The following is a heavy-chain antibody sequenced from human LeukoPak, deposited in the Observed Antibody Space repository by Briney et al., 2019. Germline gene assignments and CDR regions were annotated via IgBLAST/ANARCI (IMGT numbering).Heavy chain of an antibody. CDR1: GYTFTSYG. CDR3: ARDFSPIVVVPAAVDY. CDR2: ISAYNGNT. D-gene: IGHD2-2*01. J-gene: IGHJ4*02. V-gene: IGHV1-18*01. Sequence: GASVKVSCKASGYTFTSYGISWVRQAPGQGLEWMGWISAYNGNTNYAQKLQGRVTMTTDTSTSTAYMELRSLRSDDTAVYYCARDFSPIVVVPAAVDYWGQGTLVTVSS.